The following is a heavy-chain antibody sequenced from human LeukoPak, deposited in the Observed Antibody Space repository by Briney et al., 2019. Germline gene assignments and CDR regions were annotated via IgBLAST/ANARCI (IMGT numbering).Heavy chain of an antibody. CDR3: ARRRRDGFFDY. CDR2: IYSGGST. J-gene: IGHJ4*02. V-gene: IGHV3-53*01. CDR1: GFTVSSNY. D-gene: IGHD5-24*01. Sequence: GGSLRLSCAASGFTVSSNYMSWVRQAPRKGLEWVSVIYSGGSTYYADSVKGRFTISRDNSKSTLYLQMNSLRAEDTAVYYCARRRRDGFFDYWGQGTLVTVSS.